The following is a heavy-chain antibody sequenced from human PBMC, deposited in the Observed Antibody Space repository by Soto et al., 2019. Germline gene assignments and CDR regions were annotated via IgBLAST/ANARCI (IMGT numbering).Heavy chain of an antibody. CDR2: ISYDSHVI. Sequence: EVQLVESGGGLVRPGQSLRLSCAGSGFSFSSYSMTWVRQAPGKGLEWISFISYDSHVIYYADSMKGGFTISRDNAKSSLYLQINSVRDEDTAVYFCARQGTYGGDWFAYWGQGTLVTVSS. CDR3: ARQGTYGGDWFAY. V-gene: IGHV3-48*02. J-gene: IGHJ5*01. CDR1: GFSFSSYS. D-gene: IGHD2-21*01.